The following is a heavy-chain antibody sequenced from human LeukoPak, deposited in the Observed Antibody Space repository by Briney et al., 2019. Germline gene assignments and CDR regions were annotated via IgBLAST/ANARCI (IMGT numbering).Heavy chain of an antibody. D-gene: IGHD3-9*01. V-gene: IGHV3-7*03. J-gene: IGHJ4*02. CDR1: GFTFSSYW. CDR3: AKEWRYFDWLPVFDY. Sequence: PGGSLRLSCVASGFTFSSYWMSWVRQAPGKGLEWVANIKKDGSEKYYVDSVKGRFTISRDNSKNTLYLQMNSLRAEDTAVYYCAKEWRYFDWLPVFDYWGQGTLVTVSS. CDR2: IKKDGSEK.